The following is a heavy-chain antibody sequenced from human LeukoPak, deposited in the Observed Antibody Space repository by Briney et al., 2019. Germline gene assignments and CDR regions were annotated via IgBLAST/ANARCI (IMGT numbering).Heavy chain of an antibody. CDR1: GFPFSSYA. CDR2: ISGPGGRT. CDR3: AKKVGGVYAFDI. J-gene: IGHJ3*02. Sequence: GGSLRLSWAASGFPFSSYAMNWVRQAPGKGLEWLSAISGPGGRTYYADSVQGRFTFSTDTTKNTLYLQMTSLRAEDTAVYYCAKKVGGVYAFDIWGQGTMVTVSS. V-gene: IGHV3-23*01. D-gene: IGHD3-16*01.